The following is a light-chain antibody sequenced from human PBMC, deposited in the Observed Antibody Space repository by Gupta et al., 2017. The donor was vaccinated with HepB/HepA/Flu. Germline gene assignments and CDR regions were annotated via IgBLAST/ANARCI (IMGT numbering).Light chain of an antibody. V-gene: IGKV3-11*01. Sequence: IIMTQSPGTLSLSPGERATLSCRASQSVSIYLAWYHQRPGQAPRLLIYDASKRATGIPDRFSGSGSGTDFTLTISGLEPEDFALYYCQQRTDWPTFGGGTKVEI. CDR1: QSVSIY. J-gene: IGKJ4*01. CDR2: DAS. CDR3: QQRTDWPT.